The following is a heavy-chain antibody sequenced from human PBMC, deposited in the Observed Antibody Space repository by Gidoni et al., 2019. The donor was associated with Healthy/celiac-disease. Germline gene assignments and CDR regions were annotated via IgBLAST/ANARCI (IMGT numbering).Heavy chain of an antibody. V-gene: IGHV4-34*01. J-gene: IGHJ5*02. D-gene: IGHD3-3*01. CDR1: GGSFSGYY. CDR3: ARGLYDFWDGWFDP. CDR2: INHSGST. Sequence: QVQLQQWGAGLLKPSATLSLTCAVYGGSFSGYYWSWIRQPPGKGLEWIGEINHSGSTNYNPSLKSRVTISVDTSKNQFSLKLSSVTAADTAVYYCARGLYDFWDGWFDPWGQGTLVTVSS.